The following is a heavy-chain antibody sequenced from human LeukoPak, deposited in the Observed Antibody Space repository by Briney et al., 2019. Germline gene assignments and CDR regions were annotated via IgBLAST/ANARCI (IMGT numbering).Heavy chain of an antibody. CDR1: GFTFSNYS. CDR2: ISRSSRTI. V-gene: IGHV3-48*02. CDR3: APIQLWLAGSPPLDV. Sequence: GGSLRLSCAASGFTFSNYSMSWVRQAPGKGLEWLSYISRSSRTIYYADSVKGRFTISRDNAKNSLFLQMNSLRDEDTAVYYCAPIQLWLAGSPPLDVWGQGTTVTVSS. J-gene: IGHJ6*02. D-gene: IGHD5-18*01.